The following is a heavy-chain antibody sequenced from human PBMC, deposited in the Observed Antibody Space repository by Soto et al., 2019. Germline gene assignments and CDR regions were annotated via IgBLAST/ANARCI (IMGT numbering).Heavy chain of an antibody. J-gene: IGHJ4*02. CDR3: ARDIGSAAVAGTF. CDR2: ISYDGSNK. V-gene: IGHV3-30-3*01. D-gene: IGHD6-19*01. CDR1: GFTFSSYA. Sequence: SLRLSCAASGFTFSSYAMHWVRQAPGKGLEWVAVISYDGSNKYYADSVKGRFTISRDSSKNTLYLQMNSLRAEDTAVYYCARDIGSAAVAGTFWGQGTLVTVSS.